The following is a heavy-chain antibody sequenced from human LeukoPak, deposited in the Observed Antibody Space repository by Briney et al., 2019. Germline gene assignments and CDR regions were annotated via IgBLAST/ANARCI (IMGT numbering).Heavy chain of an antibody. CDR3: AKVGSGWSGDY. J-gene: IGHJ4*02. D-gene: IGHD6-19*01. Sequence: PGRSLRLSCAASGFTFSSYGMHWVRQAPGKGLEWVAVISYVGSNKYYADSVKGRFTISRDNSKNTLYLQMNSLRAEDTAVYYCAKVGSGWSGDYWGQGTLVTVSS. CDR2: ISYVGSNK. V-gene: IGHV3-30*18. CDR1: GFTFSSYG.